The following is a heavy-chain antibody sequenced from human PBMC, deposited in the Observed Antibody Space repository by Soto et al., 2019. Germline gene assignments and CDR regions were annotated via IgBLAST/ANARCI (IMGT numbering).Heavy chain of an antibody. CDR2: IIPIFGTA. J-gene: IGHJ3*02. CDR3: ARDRGRAAAGTAFDI. Sequence: ASVKVSCKASGGTFSSYAISWVRQAPGQGLEWMGGIIPIFGTANYAQKFQGRVTITADESTSTAYMELSSLRSEDTAVYYCARDRGRAAAGTAFDIWGQGTMVTVSS. D-gene: IGHD6-13*01. CDR1: GGTFSSYA. V-gene: IGHV1-69*13.